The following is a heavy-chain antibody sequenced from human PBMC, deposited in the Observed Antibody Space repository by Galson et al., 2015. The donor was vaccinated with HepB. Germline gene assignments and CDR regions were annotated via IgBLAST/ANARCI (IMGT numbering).Heavy chain of an antibody. CDR1: GFTFDDYT. J-gene: IGHJ4*02. V-gene: IGHV3-43*01. D-gene: IGHD1-26*01. CDR2: ISWDGGST. CDR3: AKWSELQGGFDY. Sequence: PRLSCAASGFTFDDYTMHWVRQAPGKGLEWVSLISWDGGSTYYADSVKGRFTISRDNSKNSLYLQMNSLRTEDTALYYCAKWSELQGGFDYWGQGTLVTVSS.